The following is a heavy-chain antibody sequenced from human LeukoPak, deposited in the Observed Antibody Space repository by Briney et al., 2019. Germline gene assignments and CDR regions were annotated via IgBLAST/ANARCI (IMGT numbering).Heavy chain of an antibody. Sequence: GASVKVSCKASGYTFTGYYMRWVRQAPGQGLEWMGWINPNSGGTNYAQKFQGRVIMTRDTSISTAYMELSRLRSDDTAVYYCARDRENTYYYDSSGPGDAFDIWGQGTMVTVSS. CDR1: GYTFTGYY. CDR2: INPNSGGT. J-gene: IGHJ3*02. V-gene: IGHV1-2*02. D-gene: IGHD3-22*01. CDR3: ARDRENTYYYDSSGPGDAFDI.